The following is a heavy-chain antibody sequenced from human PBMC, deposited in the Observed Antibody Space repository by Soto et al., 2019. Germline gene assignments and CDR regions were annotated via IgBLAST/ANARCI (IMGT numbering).Heavy chain of an antibody. Sequence: GSPRLSCAASGFIFNEYGMHWVRQAPGKGLEWVAVIWYDGSNKYYADSVKGRFTFSRDNSKNTMSLQMNSLRVEDTAVYYCARWGCSGSNCNLNQRSFDLWGQGTLVTVSS. D-gene: IGHD2-15*01. J-gene: IGHJ4*02. V-gene: IGHV3-33*03. CDR1: GFIFNEYG. CDR2: IWYDGSNK. CDR3: ARWGCSGSNCNLNQRSFDL.